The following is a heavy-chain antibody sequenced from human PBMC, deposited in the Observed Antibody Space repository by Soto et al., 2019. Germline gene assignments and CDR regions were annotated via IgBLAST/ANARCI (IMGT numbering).Heavy chain of an antibody. CDR1: SFSGYF. V-gene: IGHV4-34*01. CDR2: INHSGIT. D-gene: IGHD1-1*01. Sequence: SFSGYFWTWIRQPPGKGLEWLAEINHSGITNYNPSVESRVSMSVDTSKNQFSLRLYSVTAADTAVYYCVRGPYNYNSRYFDYWGQGTLVTVS. J-gene: IGHJ4*02. CDR3: VRGPYNYNSRYFDY.